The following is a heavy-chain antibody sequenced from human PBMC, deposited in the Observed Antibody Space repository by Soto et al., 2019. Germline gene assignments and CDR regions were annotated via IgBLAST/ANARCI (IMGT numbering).Heavy chain of an antibody. CDR1: GFTLSNFW. J-gene: IGHJ3*02. CDR2: IKQGGIER. CDR3: LVTTSAVDI. Sequence: EVQLVESGGDLAQPGGSLRLSCAASGFTLSNFWVNWVRQAPGKGLEWVANIKQGGIERNYVDSVKGRFTISRDDTKNSLFLQMNNLRVEDAAIYYCLVTTSAVDIWGRGTTVTASS. D-gene: IGHD4-17*01. V-gene: IGHV3-7*01.